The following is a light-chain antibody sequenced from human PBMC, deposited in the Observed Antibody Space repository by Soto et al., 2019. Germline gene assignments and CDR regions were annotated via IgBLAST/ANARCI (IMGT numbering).Light chain of an antibody. CDR2: DAS. Sequence: EIVLTQSPATLSLSPGERATLSCRASQSVSSYLAWYQQKPCQAPRLLIYDASNRATSIPARFSGSGSGTDLTLTISSLEPEDFAVYYCQQRSNWPPITFGQGTRLEIK. CDR1: QSVSSY. J-gene: IGKJ5*01. CDR3: QQRSNWPPIT. V-gene: IGKV3-11*01.